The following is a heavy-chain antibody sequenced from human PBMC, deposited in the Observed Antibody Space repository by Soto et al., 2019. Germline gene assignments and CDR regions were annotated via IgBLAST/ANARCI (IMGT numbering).Heavy chain of an antibody. Sequence: SETLSLTCTVSGGSISSGGYYWSWIRQHPGKGLEWIGCIYYSGSTYYNPSLKSRVTISVDTSKNQFSLKLSSVTAADTAVYYCARGGYDYVWGSYRSSLFDYWGQGTLVTVSS. CDR2: IYYSGST. CDR1: GGSISSGGYY. CDR3: ARGGYDYVWGSYRSSLFDY. D-gene: IGHD3-16*02. J-gene: IGHJ4*02. V-gene: IGHV4-31*03.